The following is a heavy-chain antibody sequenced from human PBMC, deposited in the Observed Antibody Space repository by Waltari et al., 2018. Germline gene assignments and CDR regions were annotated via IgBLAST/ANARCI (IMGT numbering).Heavy chain of an antibody. CDR1: EISFSTYA. J-gene: IGHJ3*01. CDR2: VTGAGTTT. CDR3: VKGLSPTSMVAFDV. V-gene: IGHV3-23*01. Sequence: EVQLLESGGGLAQPGGSLRLSCVASEISFSTYAMSWVGQAPGKGLELVSAVTGAGTTTAYRDSVKGRFTISRDNSKNTLYLQMNSLRVEDTAIYYCVKGLSPTSMVAFDVWGQGTMVPVS. D-gene: IGHD2-21*02.